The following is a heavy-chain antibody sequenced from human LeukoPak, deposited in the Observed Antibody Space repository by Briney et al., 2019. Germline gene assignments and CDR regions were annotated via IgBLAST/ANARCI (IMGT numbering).Heavy chain of an antibody. D-gene: IGHD6-19*01. V-gene: IGHV1-2*02. Sequence: ASVKVSCKASGYTFTGYYMHWVRQAPGQGLEWMGWINPNSGGTNYAPKFQGRVTMTRDTSISTAYMELSRLRSDDTAAYYCARGVQRNGWIYYYYGMDVWAKGPRSPSP. CDR2: INPNSGGT. CDR1: GYTFTGYY. J-gene: IGHJ6*02. CDR3: ARGVQRNGWIYYYYGMDV.